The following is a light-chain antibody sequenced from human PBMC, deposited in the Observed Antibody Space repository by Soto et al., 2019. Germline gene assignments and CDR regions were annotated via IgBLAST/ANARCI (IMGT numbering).Light chain of an antibody. CDR3: AAWDDSLNGRGV. CDR1: SSNIGSNT. Sequence: QAVVTQPPSASGTPGQRVTISCSGSSSNIGSNTVNWYQQLPGTAPKLLIYSNNQRPSGVPDRFSGSRSGTSASLAISWLQSEDEGDYYCAAWDDSLNGRGVFGGGTKLTVL. V-gene: IGLV1-44*01. CDR2: SNN. J-gene: IGLJ3*02.